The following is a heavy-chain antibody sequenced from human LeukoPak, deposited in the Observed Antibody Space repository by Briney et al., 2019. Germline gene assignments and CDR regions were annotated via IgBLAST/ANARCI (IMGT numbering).Heavy chain of an antibody. CDR3: ARAVSADTAMVYFDY. CDR2: ISGSGGTT. V-gene: IGHV3-23*01. Sequence: PGGSLRLSCAASGFTFSSYAMSWVRQAPGKGLEWVSTISGSGGTTYYADSVKGRLTISRDNSKNTLYLQMNSLRAEDTAVYYCARAVSADTAMVYFDYWGQGTLVTVSS. CDR1: GFTFSSYA. J-gene: IGHJ4*02. D-gene: IGHD5-18*01.